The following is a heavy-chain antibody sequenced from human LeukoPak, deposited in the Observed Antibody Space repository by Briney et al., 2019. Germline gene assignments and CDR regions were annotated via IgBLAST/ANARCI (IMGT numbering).Heavy chain of an antibody. V-gene: IGHV3-53*01. CDR2: IYSGGST. CDR3: ATIRPMTTVTXXVXXWFDP. D-gene: IGHD4-17*01. Sequence: GGSLRLSCAASGFTVSSNYMNWVRQAPGKGLEWVSVIYSGGSTYCADSVKGRFTISRANSKNTLYLQMNSLRAEDTAVYYCATIRPMTTVTXXVXXWFDPWGQGTLVTVSS. CDR1: GFTVSSNY. J-gene: IGHJ5*02.